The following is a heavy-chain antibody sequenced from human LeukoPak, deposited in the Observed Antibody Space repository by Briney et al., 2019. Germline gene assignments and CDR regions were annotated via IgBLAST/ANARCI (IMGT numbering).Heavy chain of an antibody. CDR1: GFTFRSYW. D-gene: IGHD3-10*01. V-gene: IGHV3-7*01. CDR3: ARGAEYDGSGSYYDGNWFDP. CDR2: IKQDGSEK. Sequence: GGSLRLSCAASGFTFRSYWMTWVRQAPGKGLEWVAHIKQDGSEKYYVDSLKGRFTVSRDNAKNSLFLQMNSLRAEDTAVYYCARGAEYDGSGSYYDGNWFDPWGQGTLVTVSS. J-gene: IGHJ5*02.